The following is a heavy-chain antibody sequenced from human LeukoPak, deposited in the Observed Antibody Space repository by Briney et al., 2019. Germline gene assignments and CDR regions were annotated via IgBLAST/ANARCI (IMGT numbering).Heavy chain of an antibody. D-gene: IGHD1-1*01. V-gene: IGHV3-7*01. CDR1: GITFSSSW. J-gene: IGHJ4*02. Sequence: PGGSLRLSCVASGITFSSSWMSWVRQAPGKGLEWVANIKPDGSVKYYADSVKGRFTISRDNVENSLYLQMNSLRTEDTAVYYCARDQPDPAGTGPRFDYWGQGSLVTVSS. CDR2: IKPDGSVK. CDR3: ARDQPDPAGTGPRFDY.